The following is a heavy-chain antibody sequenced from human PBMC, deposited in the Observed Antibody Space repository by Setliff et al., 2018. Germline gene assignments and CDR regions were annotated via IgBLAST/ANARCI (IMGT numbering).Heavy chain of an antibody. V-gene: IGHV3-21*06. CDR3: ARLRKDYGGYYYFDY. CDR2: ISSTGSYK. Sequence: GGSLRLSCAASGFTFNSYSINWVRQAPGKGLEWVSSISSTGSYKPYADSVRGRFTISRDNAKNSLYLQMNSLRAEDTAVYYCARLRKDYGGYYYFDYWGQGTLVTVSS. CDR1: GFTFNSYS. D-gene: IGHD4-17*01. J-gene: IGHJ4*02.